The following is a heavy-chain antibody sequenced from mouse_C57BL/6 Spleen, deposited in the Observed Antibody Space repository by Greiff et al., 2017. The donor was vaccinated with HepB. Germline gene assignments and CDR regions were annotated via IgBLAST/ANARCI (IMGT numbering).Heavy chain of an antibody. V-gene: IGHV1-69*01. J-gene: IGHJ2*01. D-gene: IGHD4-1*01. CDR1: GYTFTSYW. Sequence: QVQLKQPGAELVMPGASVKLSCKASGYTFTSYWMHWVKQRPGQGLEWIGEIDPSDSYTNYNQKFKGKSTLTVDKSSSTAYMQLSSLTSEDSAVYYCARSWDYFDYWGQGTTLTVSS. CDR3: ARSWDYFDY. CDR2: IDPSDSYT.